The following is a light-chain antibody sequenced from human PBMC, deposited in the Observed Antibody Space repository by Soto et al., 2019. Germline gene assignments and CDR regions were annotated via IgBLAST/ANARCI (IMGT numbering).Light chain of an antibody. CDR3: KLPSNWPPFT. CDR2: DAS. CDR1: QSVSSY. J-gene: IGKJ4*01. Sequence: EIVLTQSPATLSLSPGERATLSCRASQSVSSYLAWYQQKPGQAPRLLIYDASNRATGIPASFSGSGSGTDFTITNSRLEAEDFEVYTFKLPSNWPPFTFGGGTKVEIK. V-gene: IGKV3-11*01.